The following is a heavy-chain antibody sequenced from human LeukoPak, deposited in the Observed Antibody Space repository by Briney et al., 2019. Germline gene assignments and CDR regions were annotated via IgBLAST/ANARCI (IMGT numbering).Heavy chain of an antibody. V-gene: IGHV3-30*02. J-gene: IGHJ4*02. CDR1: GFTFSSFG. D-gene: IGHD6-19*01. Sequence: GGSLRLSCAASGFTFSSFGMHWVRQAPGKGLGWVAFIRYDGSIQYYADSVKGRFTISRDTSKTTLYLQMNRLRAEDTAVYYCATEGSGWFFPFDYWGQGTLVTVSS. CDR2: IRYDGSIQ. CDR3: ATEGSGWFFPFDY.